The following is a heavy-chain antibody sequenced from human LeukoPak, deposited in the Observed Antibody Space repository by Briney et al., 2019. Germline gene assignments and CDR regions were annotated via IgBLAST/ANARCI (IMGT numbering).Heavy chain of an antibody. V-gene: IGHV4-59*11. D-gene: IGHD3-22*01. Sequence: SETLSLTCTVSGGSISPHYWTWIRQTPGKGLEWIGYVYYNGLTSYNASLRRRLILSVDTARNQVSLKLTSVTAADTAVYYCARDPWYDYYDSSGYYYFDYWGQGTLVTVSS. CDR2: VYYNGLT. CDR3: ARDPWYDYYDSSGYYYFDY. J-gene: IGHJ4*02. CDR1: GGSISPHY.